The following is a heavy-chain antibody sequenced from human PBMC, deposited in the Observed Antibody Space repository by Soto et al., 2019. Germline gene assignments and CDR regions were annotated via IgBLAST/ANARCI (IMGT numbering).Heavy chain of an antibody. Sequence: VQLVETGGGLIQPGGSLRLSCAASGFTVSSNYMSWVRQAPGKGLEWVAVISYDGSNKYYADSVKGRFTISRDNSKNTLYLQMNSLRAEDTAVYYCATPLMTTVTTTAFDIWGQGTMVTVSS. CDR2: ISYDGSNK. V-gene: IGHV3-30*03. J-gene: IGHJ3*02. CDR3: ATPLMTTVTTTAFDI. D-gene: IGHD4-17*01. CDR1: GFTVSSNY.